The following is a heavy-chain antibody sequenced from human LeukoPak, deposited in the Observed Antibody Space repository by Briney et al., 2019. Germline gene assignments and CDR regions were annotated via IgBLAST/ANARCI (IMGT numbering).Heavy chain of an antibody. CDR1: GFTFSTYG. CDR2: ISHDGSNK. V-gene: IGHV3-30*18. Sequence: PGRSLRLSCAASGFTFSTYGMHWVRQAPGKGLKWVAVISHDGSNKYYADSVKGRFTISRDNSKNTLYLQMNSLRAEDTAMYYCAKDDPFSSPDYWGQGTLVTVSS. CDR3: AKDDPFSSPDY. D-gene: IGHD6-13*01. J-gene: IGHJ4*02.